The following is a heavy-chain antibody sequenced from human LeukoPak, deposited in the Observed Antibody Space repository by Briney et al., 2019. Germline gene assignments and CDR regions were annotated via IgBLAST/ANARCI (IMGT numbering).Heavy chain of an antibody. CDR1: GFTFSNYW. J-gene: IGHJ5*02. CDR2: IKEDGSEK. V-gene: IGHV3-7*01. Sequence: GGSLRLSCAASGFTFSNYWMSWVRQAPGKGLEWVANIKEDGSEKYYVDSVKGRFTISRDNARNSLYLQMNSLRAEDTAVYYCARDLKYGDSIDWFDPWGQGTLVTVSS. D-gene: IGHD4-17*01. CDR3: ARDLKYGDSIDWFDP.